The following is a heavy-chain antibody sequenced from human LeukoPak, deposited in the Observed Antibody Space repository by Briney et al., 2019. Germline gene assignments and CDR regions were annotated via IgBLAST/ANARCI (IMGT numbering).Heavy chain of an antibody. J-gene: IGHJ4*02. D-gene: IGHD4-17*01. Sequence: SETLSLTCTVSGGSISSGSYYWSWIRQPAGKGLEWIGRIYTSGSTNYNPSLKSRVTISVDTSKNQFSLKLSSVTAADTAVYYCARLEYGAAAGYWGQGTLVTVSS. CDR2: IYTSGST. CDR1: GGSISSGSYY. V-gene: IGHV4-61*02. CDR3: ARLEYGAAAGY.